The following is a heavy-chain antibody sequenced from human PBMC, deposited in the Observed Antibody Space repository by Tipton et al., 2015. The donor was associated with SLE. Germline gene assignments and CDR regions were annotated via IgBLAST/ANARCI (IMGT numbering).Heavy chain of an antibody. D-gene: IGHD3-10*01. J-gene: IGHJ6*02. CDR1: GGSISSH. CDR3: ARGITIGMDV. CDR2: INHSGST. Sequence: TLSLTCTVSGGSISSHWSWIRQPPGKGLEWIGEINHSGSTNYNPSLKSRVTISVDTSKNQFSLKLSSVTAADTAVYYCARGITIGMDVWGQGTTVTVSS. V-gene: IGHV4-34*01.